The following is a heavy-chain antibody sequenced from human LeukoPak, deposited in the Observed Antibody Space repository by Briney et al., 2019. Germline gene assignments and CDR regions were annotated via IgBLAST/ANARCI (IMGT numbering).Heavy chain of an antibody. Sequence: GGSLRLSCAVSGFTFSSYGMHWVRQAPGKGLEWVAVISYDGSNKYYGDSVKGRFTISRDNTKNTLYLLMNNLGAEDTAMYYCAKKHSGSYYDYWGQGTLVTVSS. CDR3: AKKHSGSYYDY. CDR2: ISYDGSNK. J-gene: IGHJ4*02. V-gene: IGHV3-30*18. CDR1: GFTFSSYG. D-gene: IGHD1-26*01.